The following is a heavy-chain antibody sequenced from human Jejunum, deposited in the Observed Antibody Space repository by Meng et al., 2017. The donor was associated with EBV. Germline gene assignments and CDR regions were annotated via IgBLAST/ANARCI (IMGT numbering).Heavy chain of an antibody. Sequence: QLVESGGGLVQPGGSLRLSCETSGFTLRDYWMHWVRQAPGKGLVWVSRINTDGSTTNYADSAKGRFTISRDNAENTLFLQMNSLKAEDTAVYYCTRAGSYRHDYWGQGTLVTVSS. V-gene: IGHV3-74*01. CDR3: TRAGSYRHDY. CDR1: GFTLRDYW. D-gene: IGHD6-25*01. CDR2: INTDGSTT. J-gene: IGHJ4*02.